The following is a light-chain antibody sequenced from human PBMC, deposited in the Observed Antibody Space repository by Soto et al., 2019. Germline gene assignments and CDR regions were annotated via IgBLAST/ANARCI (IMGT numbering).Light chain of an antibody. Sequence: DIQMTQSPSSLSASVGDRVTITCQASQDITNYVNWYYQKPGKAPKLLIYAASNLETGVSSRFSGSGSGTDFTFTISSLQPEDIATYYCHQFYNLPYTFGQGTKLEVK. V-gene: IGKV1-33*01. CDR1: QDITNY. CDR3: HQFYNLPYT. CDR2: AAS. J-gene: IGKJ2*01.